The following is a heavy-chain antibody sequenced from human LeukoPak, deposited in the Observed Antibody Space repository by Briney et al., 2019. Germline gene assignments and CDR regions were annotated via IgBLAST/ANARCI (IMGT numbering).Heavy chain of an antibody. CDR3: ARVIAAAGMGYYFDY. D-gene: IGHD6-13*01. J-gene: IGHJ4*02. V-gene: IGHV3-30*02. CDR2: IRYDGSNK. CDR1: GFTFSSYG. Sequence: GGSLRLSCAASGFTFSSYGMHWVRQAPGKGLEWVAFIRYDGSNKYYADSVKGRFTISRDNSKNTLYLQMNSLRAEDTAVYYCARVIAAAGMGYYFDYWGQGTLVTVSS.